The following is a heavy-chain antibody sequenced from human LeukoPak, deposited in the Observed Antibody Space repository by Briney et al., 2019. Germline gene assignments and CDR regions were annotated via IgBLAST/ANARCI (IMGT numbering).Heavy chain of an antibody. V-gene: IGHV4-61*01. CDR2: IYYTGST. Sequence: TSETLSLTCTVSSGSVSSGTYYWSWIRQPPGKGLEWIGYIYYTGSTNYNPSLKSRLTISVDTSKNQFSLKLSSVTAADTAVYYCARRGGSGRSFDYWGQGTLVTVSS. CDR3: ARRGGSGRSFDY. J-gene: IGHJ4*02. CDR1: SGSVSSGTYY. D-gene: IGHD3-10*01.